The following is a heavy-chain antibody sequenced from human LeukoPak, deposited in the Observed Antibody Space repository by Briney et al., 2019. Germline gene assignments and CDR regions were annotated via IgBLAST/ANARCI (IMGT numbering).Heavy chain of an antibody. CDR1: GFTVSSNY. V-gene: IGHV3-53*01. CDR2: IYSGGST. J-gene: IGHJ6*02. CDR3: ATAPNDFSYGMDV. D-gene: IGHD4/OR15-4a*01. Sequence: RGSLRLSCAASGFTVSSNYMSWVRQAPGKGLEWVSVIYSGGSTYYADSVKGRFTISRDNSKNTLYLQMNSLRAEDTAVYYCATAPNDFSYGMDVWGQGTTVTVSS.